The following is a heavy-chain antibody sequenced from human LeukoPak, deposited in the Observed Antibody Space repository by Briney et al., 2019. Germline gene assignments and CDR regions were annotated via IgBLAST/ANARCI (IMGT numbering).Heavy chain of an antibody. Sequence: SVKVSCKASGGTFSSYAISWVRQAPGQGLEWMGGIIPIFGTTNYAQKFQDRVTITADKSTSTAYMELSSLRSEDTAVYYCARVVGLTGYSSSWYSGYYYYMDVWGKGTTVTISS. D-gene: IGHD6-13*01. J-gene: IGHJ6*03. V-gene: IGHV1-69*06. CDR3: ARVVGLTGYSSSWYSGYYYYMDV. CDR1: GGTFSSYA. CDR2: IIPIFGTT.